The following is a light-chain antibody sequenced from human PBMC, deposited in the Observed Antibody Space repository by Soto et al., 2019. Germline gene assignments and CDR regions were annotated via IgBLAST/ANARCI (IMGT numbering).Light chain of an antibody. J-gene: IGLJ1*01. CDR3: QSYDNSLSVYV. CDR2: GNS. Sequence: QSVLTQPPSVSGAPGQRVTISCTGSSSNIGAHYDVHWYQQLPGTAPKLLIYGNSNRPSGVPDRFSGSKSGTSASLAITGLQAEDEADYYCQSYDNSLSVYVFGTWTKVTVL. CDR1: SSNIGAHYD. V-gene: IGLV1-40*01.